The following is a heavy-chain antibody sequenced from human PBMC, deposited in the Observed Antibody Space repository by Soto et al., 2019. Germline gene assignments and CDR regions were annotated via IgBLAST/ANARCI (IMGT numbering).Heavy chain of an antibody. J-gene: IGHJ5*02. CDR2: ISSSSSTI. V-gene: IGHV3-48*01. CDR3: ARDRVAAAGKSNWFDP. D-gene: IGHD6-13*01. Sequence: GGSLRLSCAASGFTFSSYSMNWVRQAPGKGLEWVSYISSSSSTIYYEDSVKGRFTISRDNAKNSLYLQMNSLRAEDTAVYYCARDRVAAAGKSNWFDPWGQGTLVTVSS. CDR1: GFTFSSYS.